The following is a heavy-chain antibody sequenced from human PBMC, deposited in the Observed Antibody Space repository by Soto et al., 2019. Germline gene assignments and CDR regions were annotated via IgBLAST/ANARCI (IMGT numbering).Heavy chain of an antibody. V-gene: IGHV1-18*01. J-gene: IGHJ4*02. Sequence: ASVKVSCKASGYTFTSYGISWVRQAPGQGLEWMGWISAYNGNTNYAQKLQGRVTMTTDTSTSTAYMELRSLRSDDTAVYYCARDKGWGYCSGGSCYVWNYWGQGTLVTVSS. D-gene: IGHD2-15*01. CDR1: GYTFTSYG. CDR3: ARDKGWGYCSGGSCYVWNY. CDR2: ISAYNGNT.